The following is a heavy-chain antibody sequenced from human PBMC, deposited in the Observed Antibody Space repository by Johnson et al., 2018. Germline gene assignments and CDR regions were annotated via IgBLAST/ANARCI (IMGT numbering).Heavy chain of an antibody. Sequence: QVQLVESGGGVVQPGRSLRLSCAASGFTFSSYGMEWVRLAPGKGLEWVAVIWYDGRNKYYADSVKGRFTISRDNFKNEGYLQMNGLRAEDTAVYYCARDSSSGGSWGSYFDYWGQGTLVTVSS. CDR2: IWYDGRNK. V-gene: IGHV3-33*01. D-gene: IGHD2-15*01. J-gene: IGHJ4*02. CDR3: ARDSSSGGSWGSYFDY. CDR1: GFTFSSYG.